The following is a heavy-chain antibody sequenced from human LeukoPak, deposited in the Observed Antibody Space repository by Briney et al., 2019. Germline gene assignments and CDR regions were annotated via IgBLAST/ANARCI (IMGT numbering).Heavy chain of an antibody. CDR3: ATLRFYDSTGYHYFDY. J-gene: IGHJ4*02. CDR2: ISGSGGST. D-gene: IGHD3-22*01. Sequence: GGSLRLSRAASGFTFSSYAMSWVRQAPGKGLEWVSAISGSGGSTYYADSVKGRFTISRDNSKNTLSLQMNGLRAEDTAVYYCATLRFYDSTGYHYFDYWGQGTLVTVSS. V-gene: IGHV3-23*01. CDR1: GFTFSSYA.